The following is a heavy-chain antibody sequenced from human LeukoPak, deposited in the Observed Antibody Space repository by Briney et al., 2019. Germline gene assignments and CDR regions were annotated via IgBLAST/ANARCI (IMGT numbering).Heavy chain of an antibody. CDR1: GYTFTSYG. D-gene: IGHD3-16*01. V-gene: IGHV1-18*01. J-gene: IGHJ4*02. Sequence: ASVKVSCKASGYTFTSYGISWVRQAPGQGLEWMGWISAYNGDTNYAQKFQGRVTITADKSTSTAYMELSSLRSEDTAVYYCARGGDPDVGGIATADYWGQGTLVTVSS. CDR2: ISAYNGDT. CDR3: ARGGDPDVGGIATADY.